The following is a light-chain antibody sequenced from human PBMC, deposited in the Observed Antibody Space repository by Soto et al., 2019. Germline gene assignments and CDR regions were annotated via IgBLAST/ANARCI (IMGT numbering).Light chain of an antibody. V-gene: IGLV7-46*01. CDR2: DTS. J-gene: IGLJ3*02. CDR1: TGAVTSGHE. CDR3: LLNYGGAHHFV. Sequence: QTVVTQEPSLTVSPGGTVTLTCGSSTGAVTSGHEPYWFQQKPGQAPRTLIYDTSSKHSWTPARFSGSVLGGKAALTVSGVQPEDEAEYYCLLNYGGAHHFVFGGGTKLTVL.